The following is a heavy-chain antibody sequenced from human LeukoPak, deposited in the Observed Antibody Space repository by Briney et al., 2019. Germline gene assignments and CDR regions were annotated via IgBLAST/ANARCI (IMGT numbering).Heavy chain of an antibody. D-gene: IGHD3-10*01. CDR3: AKGSQVTMVRGEGDY. J-gene: IGHJ4*02. CDR2: ISGSGGTT. Sequence: SGGSLRLSRAASGFTFDDYAMHWVRQAPGKGLEWVSAISGSGGTTYYADSVKGRFTISRDNSKNTLYLQMNSLRAEDTAVYYCAKGSQVTMVRGEGDYWGQGTLVTVSS. CDR1: GFTFDDYA. V-gene: IGHV3-23*01.